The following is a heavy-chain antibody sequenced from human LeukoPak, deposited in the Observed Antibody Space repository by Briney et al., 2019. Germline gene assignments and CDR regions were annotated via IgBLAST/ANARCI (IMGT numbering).Heavy chain of an antibody. D-gene: IGHD3-10*01. CDR3: AKDLSLTMVRGVID. J-gene: IGHJ4*02. V-gene: IGHV3-7*01. CDR1: KLTFSNYW. Sequence: GGSLRLSCAASKLTFSNYWMNWVRQAPGKGLEWVANIRQYGTERSYVDSVKGRFTISRDNAKNTLFLQMNGLRAEDTAGYYCAKDLSLTMVRGVIDWGQGTLVTVSS. CDR2: IRQYGTER.